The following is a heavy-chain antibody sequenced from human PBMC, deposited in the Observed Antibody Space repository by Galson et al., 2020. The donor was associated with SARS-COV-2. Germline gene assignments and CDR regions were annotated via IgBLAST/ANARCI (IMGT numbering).Heavy chain of an antibody. CDR3: ATDYDILTGYYGFAAFDY. CDR2: LSRIRSYI. Sequence: GGSLRLSCAASEFTFSNYSMNWVRQAPGKGLEWVSSLSRIRSYIYYPDPGKGRYPISRDNAKNSLYLQMNSLRAEDTAVYYCATDYDILTGYYGFAAFDYWGQGTLVTVSS. D-gene: IGHD3-9*01. CDR1: EFTFSNYS. V-gene: IGHV3-21*01. J-gene: IGHJ4*02.